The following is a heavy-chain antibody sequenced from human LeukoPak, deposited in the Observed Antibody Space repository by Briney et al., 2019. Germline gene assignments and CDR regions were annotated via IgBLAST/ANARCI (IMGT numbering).Heavy chain of an antibody. V-gene: IGHV3-30-3*01. D-gene: IGHD1-26*01. J-gene: IGHJ4*02. CDR2: ISYDGSNK. CDR1: GFTFSSYA. CDR3: ARDGGSATYDFDY. Sequence: GRSLRLSCAASGFTFSSYAMHWVRQAPGKGLEWVAVISYDGSNKYYADSVKGRFIISRDNSKNTLYLQMNSLRAEDTAVYYCARDGGSATYDFDYWGQGTLVTVSS.